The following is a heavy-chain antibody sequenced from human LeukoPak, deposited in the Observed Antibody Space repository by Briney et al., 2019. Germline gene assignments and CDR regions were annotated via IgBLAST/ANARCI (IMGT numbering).Heavy chain of an antibody. D-gene: IGHD2-8*02. J-gene: IGHJ3*02. V-gene: IGHV4-34*01. Sequence: KPSETLSLTCAVYGGSFSGYYWSWIRQPPGKGLEWIGEINHSGSTNYNPSLKSRVTISVDTSKNQFSLKLSSVTAADTAVYCCARGSDFDYWAAFDIWGQGTMVTVSS. CDR1: GGSFSGYY. CDR3: ARGSDFDYWAAFDI. CDR2: INHSGST.